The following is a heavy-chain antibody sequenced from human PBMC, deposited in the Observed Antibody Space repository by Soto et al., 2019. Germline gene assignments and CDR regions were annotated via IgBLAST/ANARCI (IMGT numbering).Heavy chain of an antibody. CDR2: IYSSAST. D-gene: IGHD4-4*01. V-gene: IGHV4-31*03. Sequence: QVQLQESGPGLVKPSQTLSLTCTVSGGSISSGGYYWSWIRQHPGKGLEWIGYIYSSASTSYNPAPKSRVTISVDPSKNQFSLKLSSGTAAGTAVYYWARERRDGYNNPFDYWGQGTLVTVSS. J-gene: IGHJ4*02. CDR3: ARERRDGYNNPFDY. CDR1: GGSISSGGYY.